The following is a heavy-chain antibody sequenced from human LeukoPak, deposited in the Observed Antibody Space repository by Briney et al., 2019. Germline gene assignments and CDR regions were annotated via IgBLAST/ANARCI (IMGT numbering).Heavy chain of an antibody. CDR2: IWPVHGVT. CDR1: GFIFRDSS. J-gene: IGHJ4*02. D-gene: IGHD3-16*01. Sequence: GWSLRLSCTASGFIFRDSSLNWVRQAPGKGLEWVSHIWPVHGVTHYADSVRGRFTIARDSAKVSLNLEMSSLRDEDTFFYYCVRDFNWAFDSWGQGAVVTVSS. CDR3: VRDFNWAFDS. V-gene: IGHV3-48*02.